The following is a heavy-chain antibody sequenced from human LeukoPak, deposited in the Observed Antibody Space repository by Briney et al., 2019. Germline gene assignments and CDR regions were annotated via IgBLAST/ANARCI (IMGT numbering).Heavy chain of an antibody. Sequence: GGSLRLSCAASGFILSDFDMSWVRQAPGKGLEWVSYFSTSGSYIHYADSVKGRFTIPRDDAKNSLYLQLDSLTVEDTAVYFCARGNYDFAYDPWGQGTLVTVSS. D-gene: IGHD3-3*01. CDR3: ARGNYDFAYDP. CDR1: GFILSDFD. V-gene: IGHV3-21*01. J-gene: IGHJ5*02. CDR2: FSTSGSYI.